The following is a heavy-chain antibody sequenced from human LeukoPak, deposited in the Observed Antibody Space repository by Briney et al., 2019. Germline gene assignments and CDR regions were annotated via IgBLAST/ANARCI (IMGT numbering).Heavy chain of an antibody. CDR1: GGSISSGGYY. Sequence: PSETLSLTCTVSGGSISSGGYYWSWIRQHPGEGLEWIGYIYYSGSTYYNPSLKSRVTISVDTSKNQFSLKLSSVTAADTAVYYCARVMVRGVTIDYWGQGTLVTVSS. CDR3: ARVMVRGVTIDY. J-gene: IGHJ4*02. V-gene: IGHV4-31*03. CDR2: IYYSGST. D-gene: IGHD3-10*01.